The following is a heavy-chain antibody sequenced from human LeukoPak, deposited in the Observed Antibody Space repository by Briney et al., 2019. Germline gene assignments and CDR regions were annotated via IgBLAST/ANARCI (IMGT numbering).Heavy chain of an antibody. Sequence: EASVKVSCKASGYTFTSYGISWVRQAPGQGLEWMGWISAYNGNTNYAQKLQGRVTMTTDTPTSTAYMELRSLRSDDTAVYYCARDLVGATPDYWGQGTLVTVSS. CDR2: ISAYNGNT. V-gene: IGHV1-18*01. CDR3: ARDLVGATPDY. J-gene: IGHJ4*02. D-gene: IGHD1-26*01. CDR1: GYTFTSYG.